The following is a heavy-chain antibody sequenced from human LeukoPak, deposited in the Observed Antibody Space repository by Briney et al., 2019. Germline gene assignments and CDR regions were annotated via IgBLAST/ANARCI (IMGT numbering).Heavy chain of an antibody. Sequence: GGSLRLSCAASGFTFSSYAMSWVRQAPGKGLEWVSAISGSGGSTYYADSVKGRFTISRDNSKNTLYLQMNSLRAEDTAVYYCAKGTQFVAERAYYYYYGMDVWGQGTTVTVSS. CDR2: ISGSGGST. CDR1: GFTFSSYA. D-gene: IGHD2-21*01. J-gene: IGHJ6*02. CDR3: AKGTQFVAERAYYYYYGMDV. V-gene: IGHV3-23*01.